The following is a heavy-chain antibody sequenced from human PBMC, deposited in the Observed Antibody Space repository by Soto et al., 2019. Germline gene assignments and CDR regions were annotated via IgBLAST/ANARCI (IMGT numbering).Heavy chain of an antibody. CDR2: ISSSSSYI. Sequence: PGGSVRLSCAASGFTFSSYSMNWVRQAPGKGLEWVSSISSSSSYIYYADSVKGRFNISRDNAKNSLYLQMNSLRAEDTAVYYCARDVAGFGDNWGQGTLVTVSS. D-gene: IGHD3-10*01. CDR1: GFTFSSYS. V-gene: IGHV3-21*01. J-gene: IGHJ1*01. CDR3: ARDVAGFGDN.